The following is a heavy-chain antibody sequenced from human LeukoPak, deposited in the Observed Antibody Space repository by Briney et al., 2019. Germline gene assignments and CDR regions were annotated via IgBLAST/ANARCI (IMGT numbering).Heavy chain of an antibody. Sequence: PGESLKISCKGSGYNFTKYWIGWVRQMPGKGLEWMGMIYAGDSDTRYRPSFQGQVTISADKSIRTAYLQWSSLKASDSAFYYCAGRGDLLAMDYWGQGTLVTVSS. D-gene: IGHD2-15*01. V-gene: IGHV5-51*01. CDR3: AGRGDLLAMDY. CDR1: GYNFTKYW. J-gene: IGHJ4*02. CDR2: IYAGDSDT.